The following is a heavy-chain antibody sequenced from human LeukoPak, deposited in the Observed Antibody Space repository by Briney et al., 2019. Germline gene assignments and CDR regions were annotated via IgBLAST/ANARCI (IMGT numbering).Heavy chain of an antibody. CDR3: ASNTATVFDY. CDR1: GGSISSYY. J-gene: IGHJ4*02. CDR2: IYYSGST. V-gene: IGHV4-59*01. Sequence: SETLSLTCTVSGGSISSYYWSWIRQPPGKGLEWIGYIYYSGSTNYNPSLKSRVTISVDTSKNQFSLKLSSVTAADTAVYFCASNTATVFDYWGQGALVTVSS. D-gene: IGHD2-21*02.